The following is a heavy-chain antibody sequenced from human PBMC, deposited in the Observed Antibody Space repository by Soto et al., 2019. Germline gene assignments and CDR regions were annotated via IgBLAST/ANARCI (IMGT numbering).Heavy chain of an antibody. D-gene: IGHD3-9*01. Sequence: QITLKESGPPLVKPTQTLTLTCTFSGFSLSTSGVGVGWIRQPPGKALEWLALIYWDDDKRYSPSLKSRLTITKDTSKNQVVLTMTNMDPVDTATYYCAHSLNYDILTGYYPPHFDYWGQGTLVTVSS. CDR1: GFSLSTSGVG. V-gene: IGHV2-5*02. CDR3: AHSLNYDILTGYYPPHFDY. J-gene: IGHJ4*02. CDR2: IYWDDDK.